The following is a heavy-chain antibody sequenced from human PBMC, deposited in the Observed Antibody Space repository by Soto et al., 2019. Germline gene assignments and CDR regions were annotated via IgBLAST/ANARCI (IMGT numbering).Heavy chain of an antibody. D-gene: IGHD3-22*01. Sequence: EASVKVSCKASGYTFTSYGISWVRQAPGQGLEWMGWISAYNGNTNYAQKLQGRVTMTTDTSTSTAYMELRSLRSDDTAVYYCARAKYYYDSSGYPEYFQHWGQGTLVTVSS. CDR3: ARAKYYYDSSGYPEYFQH. V-gene: IGHV1-18*01. J-gene: IGHJ1*01. CDR1: GYTFTSYG. CDR2: ISAYNGNT.